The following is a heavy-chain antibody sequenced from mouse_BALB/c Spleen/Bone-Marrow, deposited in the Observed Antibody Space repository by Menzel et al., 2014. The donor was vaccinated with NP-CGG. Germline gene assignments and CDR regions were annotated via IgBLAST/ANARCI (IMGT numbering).Heavy chain of an antibody. J-gene: IGHJ4*01. CDR2: IYPGDGDT. Sequence: QVQLQQSGAELVRPGSSVKISCKASGYAFSSYWMNWVKQRPGQGLEWIGQIYPGDGDTNYNGKFKGKATLTADKSSSTAYMQLSSLTSEDSAVYFCXXXXXXXVAXYVMDYWGXGTSVTVSS. CDR1: GYAFSSYW. D-gene: IGHD1-1*01. V-gene: IGHV1-80*01. CDR3: XXXXXXXVAXYVMDY.